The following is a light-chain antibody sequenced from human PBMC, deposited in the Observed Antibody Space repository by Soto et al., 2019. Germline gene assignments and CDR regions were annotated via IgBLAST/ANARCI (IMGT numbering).Light chain of an antibody. CDR1: QDITNY. CDR3: QQLHSYPIT. Sequence: DLQLTQSPSFLSASVGDRVTVTCRASQDITNYLAWFQQQPGKAPKLLIYTASTLQSGVPSRFSGSGSGTQFTLTISSLQPEDFATYYCQQLHSYPITFGQGTRLE. V-gene: IGKV1-9*01. J-gene: IGKJ5*01. CDR2: TAS.